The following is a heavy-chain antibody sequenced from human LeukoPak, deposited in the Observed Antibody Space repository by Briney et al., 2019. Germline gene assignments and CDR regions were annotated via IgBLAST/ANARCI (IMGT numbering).Heavy chain of an antibody. D-gene: IGHD2-8*01. J-gene: IGHJ6*03. CDR1: GFTFSSYG. CDR3: AKDRCSNGIGCYYYYMDV. V-gene: IGHV3-30*02. CDR2: IQYDGSNE. Sequence: GGSLRLSCAASGFTFSSYGMHWVSQAPGKGLEWVAYIQYDGSNEQYAHSVKGRFRISRDSSKNILYLQMNSLRAEDTAVYYCAKDRCSNGIGCYYYYMDVWGKGTTVTISS.